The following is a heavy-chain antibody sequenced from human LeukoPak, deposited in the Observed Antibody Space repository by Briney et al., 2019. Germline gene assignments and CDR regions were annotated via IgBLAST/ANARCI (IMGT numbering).Heavy chain of an antibody. D-gene: IGHD6-6*01. CDR1: GGSISSYY. V-gene: IGHV4-59*01. CDR2: IYYSGST. CDR3: ARGVYSSSPHYYYYYMDV. Sequence: ASETLSLTCTVSGGSISSYYWSWIRQPPGKGLEWIGYIYYSGSTNYNPSLKSRVTISVDTSKNQFSLKLSSVTAADTAVYYCARGVYSSSPHYYYYYMDVWGKGTTVTVSS. J-gene: IGHJ6*03.